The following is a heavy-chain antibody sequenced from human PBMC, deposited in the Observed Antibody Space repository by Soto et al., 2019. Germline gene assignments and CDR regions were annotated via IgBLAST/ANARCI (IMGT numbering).Heavy chain of an antibody. D-gene: IGHD3-3*01. CDR2: IDPSDSYT. V-gene: IGHV5-10-1*01. J-gene: IGHJ6*02. Sequence: GESLTICWSGSGYSFISYWISWVRPMHGKGLEWMGRIDPSDSYTNYSPSFQGHVTISADKSISTAYLQWSSLKASDTAMYYCARHYGSTIFGVVMGGMDVWGQGTTVTVSS. CDR1: GYSFISYW. CDR3: ARHYGSTIFGVVMGGMDV.